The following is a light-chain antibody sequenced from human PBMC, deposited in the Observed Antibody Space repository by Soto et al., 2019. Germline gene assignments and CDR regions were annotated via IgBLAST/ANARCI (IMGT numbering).Light chain of an antibody. Sequence: QSVVTQSPSASGSPGQSVTISCTGTSSDIGGYNSVSWYQQHPGKAPKVMIYDVSKRPSGVPDRFSGSKSGNTASLTVSALQAEDEADYYCSSYTDRNNLVFGTGTKSPS. CDR3: SSYTDRNNLV. V-gene: IGLV2-8*01. J-gene: IGLJ1*01. CDR1: SSDIGGYNS. CDR2: DVS.